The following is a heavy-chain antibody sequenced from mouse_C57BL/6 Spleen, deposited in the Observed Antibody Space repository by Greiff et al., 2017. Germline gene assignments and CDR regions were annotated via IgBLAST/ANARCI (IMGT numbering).Heavy chain of an antibody. V-gene: IGHV5-4*01. CDR3: AQMGIYYGNPYYFDY. Sequence: EVQGVESGGGLVKPGGSLKLSCAASGFTFSSYAMSWVRQTPEKRLEWVATISDGGSYTYYPDNVKGRFTISRDNAKNNRYLQMSHLKSEDTAMYYCAQMGIYYGNPYYFDYWGQGTTLTVSS. D-gene: IGHD2-1*01. CDR2: ISDGGSYT. J-gene: IGHJ2*01. CDR1: GFTFSSYA.